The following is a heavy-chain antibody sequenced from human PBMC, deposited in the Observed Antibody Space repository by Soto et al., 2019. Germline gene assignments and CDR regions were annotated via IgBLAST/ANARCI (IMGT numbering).Heavy chain of an antibody. CDR3: ARAVPNFAGSGNYYLFDF. V-gene: IGHV4-30-4*01. CDR1: GDSINTGDYY. J-gene: IGHJ4*02. CDR2: IYYSGYT. Sequence: QVQLQESGPGLVKPSQTLSLTCTVSGDSINTGDYYWTWVRQPPGKGLEWIGYIYYSGYTYFNPSPTSRVTTSVDTAAIQFSLRLTSLTAADTAVYFCARAVPNFAGSGNYYLFDFWGQGIVVTVSS. D-gene: IGHD3-10*01.